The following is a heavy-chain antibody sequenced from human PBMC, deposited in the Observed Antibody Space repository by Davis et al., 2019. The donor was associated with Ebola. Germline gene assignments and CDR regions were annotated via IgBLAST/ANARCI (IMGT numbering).Heavy chain of an antibody. J-gene: IGHJ4*02. CDR2: ISYDGSNK. Sequence: PGGSLRLSCTAFGVTFGDDAMHWVRQAPGKGLEWVAVISYDGSNKYYADSVKGRFTISRDNSKNTLYLQMNSLRAEDTAVYYCARELVVVVVAAPRLEYYFDYWGQGTLVTVSS. CDR1: GVTFGDDA. D-gene: IGHD2-15*01. V-gene: IGHV3-30-3*01. CDR3: ARELVVVVVAAPRLEYYFDY.